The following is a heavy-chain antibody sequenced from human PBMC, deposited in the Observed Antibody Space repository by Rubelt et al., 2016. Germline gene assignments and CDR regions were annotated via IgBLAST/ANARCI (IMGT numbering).Heavy chain of an antibody. CDR2: INHSGSP. CDR3: GTPSRSGSPRGYYYGMDV. Sequence: QVQLQQWGAGLLKPSETLSLTCAVYGGSFSGYYWSWIRQPPGKGLEWIGEINHSGSPNYNRSLTSGVTISVKTSKTHVSLKLSSVTAAERAVYYCGTPSRSGSPRGYYYGMDVWGQGTTVTVSS. J-gene: IGHJ6*02. V-gene: IGHV4-34*01. D-gene: IGHD2-15*01. CDR1: GGSFSGYY.